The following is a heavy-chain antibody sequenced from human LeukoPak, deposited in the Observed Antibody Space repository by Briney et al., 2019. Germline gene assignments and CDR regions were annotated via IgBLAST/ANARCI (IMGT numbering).Heavy chain of an antibody. CDR3: ARDQQLAPKDGMDV. CDR2: MNPNSGNT. Sequence: VASVKVSCKASGYTFTSYDINWVRQATGQGLEWMGWMNPNSGNTGYAQKFQGRVTITRNTSISTVYMELSSLRSEDTAVYYCARDQQLAPKDGMDVWGQGTTVTVSS. CDR1: GYTFTSYD. V-gene: IGHV1-8*03. J-gene: IGHJ6*02. D-gene: IGHD6-13*01.